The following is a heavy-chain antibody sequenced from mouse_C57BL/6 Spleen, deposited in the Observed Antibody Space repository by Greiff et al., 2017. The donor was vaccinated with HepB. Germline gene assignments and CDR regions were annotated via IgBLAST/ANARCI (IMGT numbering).Heavy chain of an antibody. CDR1: GYIFTNYW. V-gene: IGHV1-63*01. CDR2: IYPGGGYT. D-gene: IGHD2-4*01. CDR3: AREGLPYWYFDV. J-gene: IGHJ1*03. Sequence: QVQLQQSGAELVRPGTSVKMSCKASGYIFTNYWIGWAKQRPGHGLEWIGDIYPGGGYTNYNEKFKGKATLTADKSSSTAYMQFSSLTSEDSAIYYCAREGLPYWYFDVWGTGTTVTVSS.